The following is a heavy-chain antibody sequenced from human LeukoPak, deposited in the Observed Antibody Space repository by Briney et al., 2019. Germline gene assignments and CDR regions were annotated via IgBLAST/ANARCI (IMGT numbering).Heavy chain of an antibody. CDR2: TYYRSKWHN. Sequence: SQTLSLTCVISGDSLSSNSAAWNWIRQSPSRGLEWLGRTYYRSKWHNDYTLSVRSRITINPDTSKNQFSLQLNSETPEDMAVYYCARSAGHFDYWGQGTLVTVSS. J-gene: IGHJ4*02. CDR1: GDSLSSNSAA. V-gene: IGHV6-1*01. CDR3: ARSAGHFDY.